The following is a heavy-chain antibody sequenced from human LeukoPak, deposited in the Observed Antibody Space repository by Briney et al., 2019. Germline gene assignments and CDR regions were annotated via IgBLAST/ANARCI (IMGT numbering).Heavy chain of an antibody. J-gene: IGHJ4*02. CDR3: ARDPRGGTLES. D-gene: IGHD3-10*01. CDR1: GFTFSSYW. CDR2: INSDGSST. V-gene: IGHV3-74*01. Sequence: PGGSLRLSCAASGFTFSSYWMHWLRQAPGKGLVLVSRINSDGSSTDYADSVKGRFTISRDHAKNTLYLQMNSLRAEDTAVYYCARDPRGGTLESWGQGTLVTVSS.